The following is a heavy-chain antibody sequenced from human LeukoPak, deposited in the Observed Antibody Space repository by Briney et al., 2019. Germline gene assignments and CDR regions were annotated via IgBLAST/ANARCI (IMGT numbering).Heavy chain of an antibody. V-gene: IGHV1-2*02. J-gene: IGHJ4*02. D-gene: IGHD1-14*01. Sequence: ASVKVSCKASGYTFTGYYMHWVRQAPGQGLEWMGWINPNSGGANYAQKFQGRVTMTRDTSISTAYMELSRLRSDDTAVYYCARVEGRTLPDDYWGQGTLVTVSS. CDR1: GYTFTGYY. CDR2: INPNSGGA. CDR3: ARVEGRTLPDDY.